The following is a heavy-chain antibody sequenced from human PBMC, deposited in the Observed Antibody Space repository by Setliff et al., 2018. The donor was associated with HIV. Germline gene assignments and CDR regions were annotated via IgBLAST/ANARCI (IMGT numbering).Heavy chain of an antibody. D-gene: IGHD4-17*01. CDR3: ARRIYGNNPYFDY. V-gene: IGHV4-30-4*02. Sequence: PSGTLSLTCTVSGGSISSGDYFLSWIRQAPGKGLEWIGCIYYSGSAYYNPSLQRRVTISVDTSKNQVSLKLSSVTTADTAVYYCARRIYGNNPYFDYWSQGTLVTVSS. J-gene: IGHJ4*02. CDR2: IYYSGSA. CDR1: GGSISSGDYF.